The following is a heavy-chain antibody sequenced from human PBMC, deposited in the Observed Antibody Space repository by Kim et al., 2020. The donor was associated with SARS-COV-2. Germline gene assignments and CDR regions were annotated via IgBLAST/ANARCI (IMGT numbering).Heavy chain of an antibody. V-gene: IGHV4-34*01. CDR1: GGSFSGYY. Sequence: SETLSLTCAVYGGSFSGYYWSGIRHPPGKGREWMGEFNHSGTTNSTPSLKSRVTISVDMSKNQFSLKLSSVTAADTAVYYCARPGYSSSWYGTKNWFDPWGQGTLVTVSS. CDR2: FNHSGTT. J-gene: IGHJ5*02. CDR3: ARPGYSSSWYGTKNWFDP. D-gene: IGHD6-13*01.